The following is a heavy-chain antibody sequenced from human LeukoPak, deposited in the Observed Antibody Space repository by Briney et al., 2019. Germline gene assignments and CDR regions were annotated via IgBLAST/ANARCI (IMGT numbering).Heavy chain of an antibody. J-gene: IGHJ4*02. D-gene: IGHD6-19*01. CDR2: IRYDGSNK. CDR1: GFIFSIYG. V-gene: IGHV3-30*02. CDR3: ARGVAVAGTGDY. Sequence: GGSLRLSCAASGFIFSIYGMHWVRQAPGKGLEWVAFIRYDGSNKYYADSVKGRFTISRDNSKNTLYLQMNSLRAEDTAVYYCARGVAVAGTGDYWGQGTLVTVSS.